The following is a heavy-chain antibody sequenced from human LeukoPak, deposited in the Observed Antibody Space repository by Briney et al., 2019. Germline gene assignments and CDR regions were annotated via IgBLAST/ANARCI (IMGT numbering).Heavy chain of an antibody. CDR3: ARGARGDTPYNWFDP. D-gene: IGHD2-21*02. Sequence: PSETLSLTCAVHGGSFSGYYWSWIRQPPGKGLKWIGEINQSGETNYNPSLMSRVTILEDTSKNQFSLMLTSVTAADTAVYYCARGARGDTPYNWFDPWGQGTLVTVSS. CDR1: GGSFSGYY. CDR2: INQSGET. V-gene: IGHV4-34*01. J-gene: IGHJ5*02.